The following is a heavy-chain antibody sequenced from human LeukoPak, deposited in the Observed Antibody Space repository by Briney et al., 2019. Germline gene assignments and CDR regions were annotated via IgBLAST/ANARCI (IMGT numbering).Heavy chain of an antibody. CDR1: GYNFIGYY. V-gene: IGHV1-2*02. J-gene: IGHJ4*02. CDR3: ARDSRRDLNPNLFTFDY. Sequence: GASVKVSCKASGYNFIGYYVHWVRQAPGQGLEWMGWIKPNSGGTNYVQKFQGRVTMTRDTSISTAYMELSSLRSDDTAVYYCARDSRRDLNPNLFTFDYWGQGTLVTVSS. D-gene: IGHD5-24*01. CDR2: IKPNSGGT.